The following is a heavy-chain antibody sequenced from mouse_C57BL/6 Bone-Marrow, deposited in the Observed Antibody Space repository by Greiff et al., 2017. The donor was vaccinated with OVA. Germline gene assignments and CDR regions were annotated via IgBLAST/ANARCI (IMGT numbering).Heavy chain of an antibody. D-gene: IGHD1-1*01. V-gene: IGHV5-6*02. CDR1: GFTFSSYG. Sequence: DVMLVESGGDLVKPGGSLKLSCAASGFTFSSYGMSWVRQTPDKRLEWVATISSGGSYTYYPDSVKGRFTISRDNATNTQYLQRSSLKSEDTAMYYCGRQEYCGSSYWFAYWGQGTLVTVSA. J-gene: IGHJ3*01. CDR2: ISSGGSYT. CDR3: GRQEYCGSSYWFAY.